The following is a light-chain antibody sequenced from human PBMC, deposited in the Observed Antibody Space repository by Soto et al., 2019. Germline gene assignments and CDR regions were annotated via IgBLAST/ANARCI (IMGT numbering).Light chain of an antibody. V-gene: IGKV1-5*01. CDR3: QQYHTFSYT. CDR1: QTISSS. J-gene: IGKJ2*01. Sequence: DIQMTQSPSTLSASVGDRVTITCRASQTISSSLAWYQQQPGKAPKLLIYDVSTLKRGVPSRFSGSRSGTEFTLSFSSLQPDDFATYYCQQYHTFSYTFGQGTSLESK. CDR2: DVS.